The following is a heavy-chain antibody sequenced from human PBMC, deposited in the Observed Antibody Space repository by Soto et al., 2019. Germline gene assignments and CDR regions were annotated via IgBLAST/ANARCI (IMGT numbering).Heavy chain of an antibody. J-gene: IGHJ4*02. CDR3: GRGVAGSGFVF. CDR2: TYWGSNWRH. Sequence: SHAPSLTCAISGDSACSTPASRSCNRSSPSRGVEWLEGTYWGSNWRHDDAVSVKSQITVNPDTSKNLCSLQLNSVTPDDTGVYYCGRGVAGSGFVFWRQGTLVSVT. CDR1: GDSACSTPAS. D-gene: IGHD6-19*01. V-gene: IGHV6-1*01.